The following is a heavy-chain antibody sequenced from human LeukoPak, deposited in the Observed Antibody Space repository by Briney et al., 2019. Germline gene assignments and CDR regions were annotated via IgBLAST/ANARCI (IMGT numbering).Heavy chain of an antibody. D-gene: IGHD2-21*01. CDR3: AKKVSPYGGGGFYLDY. J-gene: IGHJ4*02. CDR2: ISWNSGSI. Sequence: PGRSLRLSCAASGFTFDDYAIHWVRQAPGKGLEWVSGISWNSGSIGYADSVKGRFTISRDNSKNTLYLQMSGLRADDTAVYYCAKKVSPYGGGGFYLDYWGQGSLVTVSS. V-gene: IGHV3-9*01. CDR1: GFTFDDYA.